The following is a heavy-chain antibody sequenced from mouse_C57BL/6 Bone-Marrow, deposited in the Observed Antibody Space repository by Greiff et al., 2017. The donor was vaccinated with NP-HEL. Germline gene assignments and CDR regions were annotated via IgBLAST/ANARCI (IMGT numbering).Heavy chain of an antibody. V-gene: IGHV1-81*01. D-gene: IGHD2-2*01. Sequence: QVQLQQSGAELARPGASVKLSCKASGYTFTSYGISWVKQRTGQGLEWIGEIYPRSGNTYYNEKFKGKATLTADKSSSTAYMELRSLTSEDSAVYFWAEGGYDAWGQGTLVTVSA. CDR1: GYTFTSYG. J-gene: IGHJ3*01. CDR2: IYPRSGNT. CDR3: AEGGYDA.